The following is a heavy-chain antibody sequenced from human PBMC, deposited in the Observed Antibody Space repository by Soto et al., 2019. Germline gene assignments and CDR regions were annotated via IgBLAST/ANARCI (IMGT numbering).Heavy chain of an antibody. Sequence: ASVKVSCKASGYTFTGYYMHWVRQAPGQGLEWMGWINPNSGGTNYAQKFQGRVTMTRDTSISTAYMELSRLRSDDTAVYYCARDAAQEPGTHYYYYYAMDCWGQGTTVTVSS. CDR2: INPNSGGT. CDR3: ARDAAQEPGTHYYYYYAMDC. CDR1: GYTFTGYY. D-gene: IGHD6-13*01. J-gene: IGHJ6*02. V-gene: IGHV1-2*02.